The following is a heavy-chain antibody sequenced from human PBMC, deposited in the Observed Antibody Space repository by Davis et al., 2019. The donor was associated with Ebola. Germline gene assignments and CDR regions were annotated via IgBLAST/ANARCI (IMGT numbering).Heavy chain of an antibody. Sequence: SQTLSLTCAIPGDSVSSNPAAWNWTRQSPSRGLEWLGRTYYRSKCFVDYAVSVKSRMTINSDTSKNQFSLQLSSVTPENTAVYYCARDPPYDQGYDYWGQGILVTVSS. D-gene: IGHD3-22*01. CDR3: ARDPPYDQGYDY. CDR2: TYYRSKCFV. J-gene: IGHJ4*02. CDR1: GDSVSSNPAA. V-gene: IGHV6-1*01.